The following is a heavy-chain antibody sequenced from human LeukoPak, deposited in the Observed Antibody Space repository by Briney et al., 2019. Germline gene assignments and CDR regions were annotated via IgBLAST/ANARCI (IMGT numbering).Heavy chain of an antibody. V-gene: IGHV3-7*01. CDR1: GFTLSNYW. Sequence: GGSLRLSCAASGFTLSNYWMSWVRRAPGKGLEWVANINQDGSEKYYVDSVKGRFTISRDNAKNSLYLQMNSLRAEDTAVYYCARSARLIAAAVDYWGQGTLVTVSS. J-gene: IGHJ4*02. CDR3: ARSARLIAAAVDY. CDR2: INQDGSEK. D-gene: IGHD6-13*01.